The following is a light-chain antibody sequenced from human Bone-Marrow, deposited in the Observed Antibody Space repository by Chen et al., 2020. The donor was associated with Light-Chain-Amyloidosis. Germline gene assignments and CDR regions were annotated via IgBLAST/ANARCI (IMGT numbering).Light chain of an antibody. CDR3: GTWDSSLSAVV. CDR1: NSNIGSNY. V-gene: IGLV1-51*01. CDR2: DNN. J-gene: IGLJ3*02. Sequence: QSVLTQPPSVSAAPGQKVTISCYGSNSNIGSNYVSWYQQLPGAAPELLIYDNNKRPPEILDRFSGSKSGTSATLGISGLQTGDEADYYCGTWDSSLSAVVFGGGTKLTVL.